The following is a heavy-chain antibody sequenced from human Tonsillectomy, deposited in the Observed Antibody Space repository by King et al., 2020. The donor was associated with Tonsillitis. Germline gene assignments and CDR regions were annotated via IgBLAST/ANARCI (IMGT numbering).Heavy chain of an antibody. CDR1: GFTFDDYX. Sequence: VQLVESGGGLVHPGRSLRLSCAASGFTFDDYXMHWVRQAPGKGLEWVSGISWNSGSIGYADSVKGRFTISRDNAKNSLYLQMNSLRAEDTALYYCAKDNLAQDGDYVIDAFDIWGQGTMVTVSS. CDR3: AKDNLAQDGDYVIDAFDI. D-gene: IGHD4-17*01. CDR2: ISWNSGSI. V-gene: IGHV3-9*01. J-gene: IGHJ3*02.